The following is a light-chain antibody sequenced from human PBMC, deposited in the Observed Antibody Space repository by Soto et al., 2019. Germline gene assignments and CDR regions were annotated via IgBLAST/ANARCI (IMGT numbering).Light chain of an antibody. J-gene: IGLJ2*01. Sequence: QSVLTQSPSVSGAPGPRVTISCTGGTSNIGAGYDVYWYQQLPRTAPKLLMYGNSNRPSGVPERFSGSKSGTSASLAITGLQAEDEADYYCQSYDSSLSGAVFGGGTKLTVL. V-gene: IGLV1-40*01. CDR3: QSYDSSLSGAV. CDR2: GNS. CDR1: TSNIGAGYD.